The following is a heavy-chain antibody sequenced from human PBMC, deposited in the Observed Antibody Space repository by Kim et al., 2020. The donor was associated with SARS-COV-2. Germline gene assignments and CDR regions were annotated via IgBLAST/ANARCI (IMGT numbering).Heavy chain of an antibody. CDR3: AKVHRSWFFDL. CDR2: ITSSGANT. J-gene: IGHJ2*01. D-gene: IGHD2-21*01. CDR1: GFTFSSYA. Sequence: GGSLRLSCAASGFTFSSYAMNWVRQAPGKGLEWVSGITSSGANTYYADSVKGRFTISRDNSKNTVYLQMDSLRAEDTAVYYCAKVHRSWFFDLWGRAPWSLSPQ. V-gene: IGHV3-23*01.